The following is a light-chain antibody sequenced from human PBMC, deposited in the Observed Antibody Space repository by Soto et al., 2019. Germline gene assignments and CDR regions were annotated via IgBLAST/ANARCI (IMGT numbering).Light chain of an antibody. Sequence: DIQMTQSPSTLSASVGDRVTITCRASQTISDWLAWYQQKPGKAPKLLIYKASSLETGVPSSFSGSGSGTDFTLTISSLQPDDFATYYCQQYNTYPLTFGGGTKVDIK. CDR3: QQYNTYPLT. J-gene: IGKJ4*01. CDR2: KAS. CDR1: QTISDW. V-gene: IGKV1-5*03.